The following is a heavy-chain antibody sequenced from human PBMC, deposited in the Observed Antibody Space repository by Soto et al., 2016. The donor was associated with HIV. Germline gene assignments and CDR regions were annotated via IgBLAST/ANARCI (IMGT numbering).Heavy chain of an antibody. CDR3: AKLHDFYETNEPRTT. V-gene: IGHV3-23*01. Sequence: EVQLLESGGGVIQPGGSLRLSCAASGFDFSDYAMSWVRQAPGKGLEWVSSMSRSGSGAYYADSVKGRFTISRDNSKNTLHLQMKSLRAEDSALYYCAKLHDFYETNEPRTTWGQGTLVTVSS. J-gene: IGHJ4*02. D-gene: IGHD2-21*01. CDR2: MSRSGSGA. CDR1: GFDFSDYA.